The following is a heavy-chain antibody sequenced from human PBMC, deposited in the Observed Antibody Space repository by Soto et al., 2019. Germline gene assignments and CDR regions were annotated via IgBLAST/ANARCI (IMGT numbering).Heavy chain of an antibody. V-gene: IGHV1-69*01. CDR3: ASSYGVSWYGDF. CDR2: TIPVSGTT. CDR1: GDSFNDYP. D-gene: IGHD6-13*01. Sequence: QVQLVQSGAEVRKPGSSVKVSCHSSGDSFNDYPVTWVRQAPGQGLEWMGGTIPVSGTTNYAQEFQGRGTITADVSTSTVYMEVSSLKYEDTALYYCASSYGVSWYGDFWGQGTLVTVSS. J-gene: IGHJ4*02.